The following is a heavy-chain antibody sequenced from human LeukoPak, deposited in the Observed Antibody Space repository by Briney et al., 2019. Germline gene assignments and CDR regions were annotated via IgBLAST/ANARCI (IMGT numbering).Heavy chain of an antibody. CDR1: GYTYASYD. CDR2: MNPNSGNT. Sequence: ASVKVSCKASGYTYASYDINWVRQATGQGLEWMGWMNPNSGNTGYAQKFQGRVTMTRNTSISTAYMELRSLRSDDTAVYYCARGRVVVAAAIDYWGQGTLVTVSS. D-gene: IGHD2-15*01. V-gene: IGHV1-8*01. J-gene: IGHJ4*02. CDR3: ARGRVVVAAAIDY.